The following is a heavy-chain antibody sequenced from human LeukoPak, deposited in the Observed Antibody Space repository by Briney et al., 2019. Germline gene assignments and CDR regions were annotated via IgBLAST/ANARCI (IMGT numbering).Heavy chain of an antibody. CDR1: GITFSSYS. J-gene: IGHJ4*02. CDR2: IRNKANRYTT. Sequence: GGSLRLSCVASGITFSSYSMNWVRQAPGKGLEWVGRIRNKANRYTTEYAASVKGRFIISRDDSKDSLYLQMNSLKTEDTAVYYCVRRGMGAIGNDYWGQGTLVTVSS. CDR3: VRRGMGAIGNDY. D-gene: IGHD1-26*01. V-gene: IGHV3-72*01.